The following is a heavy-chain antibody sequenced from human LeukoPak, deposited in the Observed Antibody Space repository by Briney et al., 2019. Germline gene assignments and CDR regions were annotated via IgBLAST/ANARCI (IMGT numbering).Heavy chain of an antibody. CDR1: GFTFSSYG. CDR2: ISGSGGST. J-gene: IGHJ5*01. V-gene: IGHV3-23*01. D-gene: IGHD3-16*01. Sequence: GGSLRLSCAASGFTFSSYGMHWVRQAPGKGLEWVSAISGSGGSTYYADSVKGRFTISRDNSKNTLYLQMNSLRAEDTAVYYCAKDWGEYFDYVWGSFTSFDSWGQGTLVTVSS. CDR3: AKDWGEYFDYVWGSFTSFDS.